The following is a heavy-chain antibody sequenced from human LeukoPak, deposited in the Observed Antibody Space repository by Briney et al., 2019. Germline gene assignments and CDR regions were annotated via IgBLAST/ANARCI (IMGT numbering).Heavy chain of an antibody. V-gene: IGHV4-30-4*08. CDR1: GGSISSGDYY. J-gene: IGHJ4*02. CDR3: ASSGASDFWSGSPRYYFDY. D-gene: IGHD3-3*01. Sequence: SQTLSLTCTVSGGSISSGDYYWSWIRQPPGKGLEWIGYIYYSGSTYYNPSLKSRVTISVDTSKNQFSLKLSSVTAADTAVYYCASSGASDFWSGSPRYYFDYWAREPWSPSPQ. CDR2: IYYSGST.